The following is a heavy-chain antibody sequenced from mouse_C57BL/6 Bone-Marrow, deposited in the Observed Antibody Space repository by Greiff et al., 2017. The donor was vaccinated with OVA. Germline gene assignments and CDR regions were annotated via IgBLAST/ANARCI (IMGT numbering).Heavy chain of an antibody. CDR2: IRLKSDNYAT. CDR3: TANWEFAY. J-gene: IGHJ3*01. CDR1: GFTFSNYW. V-gene: IGHV6-3*01. D-gene: IGHD4-1*01. Sequence: EVKLMESGGGLVQPGGSMKLSCVASGFTFSNYWMNWVRQSPEKGLEWVAQIRLKSDNYATHYAESVKGRFTISRDDSKSSVYLQMNNLRAEDTGIYYCTANWEFAYWGQGTLVTVSA.